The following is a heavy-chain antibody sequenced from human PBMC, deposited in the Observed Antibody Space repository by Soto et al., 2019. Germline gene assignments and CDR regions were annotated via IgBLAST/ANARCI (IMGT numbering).Heavy chain of an antibody. Sequence: SVKVSCKASGGTFSSYAISWVRQAPGQGLEWMGGIIPIFGTANYAQKFQGRVTITADKSTSTAYMELSSLRSEDTAVYYCARDLDSGYYRRHAFDIWGQGTMVTVS. CDR3: ARDLDSGYYRRHAFDI. CDR2: IIPIFGTA. CDR1: GGTFSSYA. V-gene: IGHV1-69*06. J-gene: IGHJ3*02. D-gene: IGHD3-22*01.